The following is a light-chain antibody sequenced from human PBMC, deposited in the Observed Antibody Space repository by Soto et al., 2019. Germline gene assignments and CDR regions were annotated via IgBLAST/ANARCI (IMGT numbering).Light chain of an antibody. J-gene: IGKJ1*01. CDR3: QQYHNRPPWT. CDR1: QSFSSN. CDR2: GAS. Sequence: EIVMTQSPATLSVSPGERATLSCRASQSFSSNLAWYQQKPGQAPRLLIYGASTRATDIPARFSGSGSGTEFTLTISSLQSEDFAVYYCQQYHNRPPWTFGQGTKVDIK. V-gene: IGKV3-15*01.